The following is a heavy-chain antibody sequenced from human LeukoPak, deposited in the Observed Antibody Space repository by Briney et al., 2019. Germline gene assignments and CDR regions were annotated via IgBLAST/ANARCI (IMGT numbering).Heavy chain of an antibody. CDR1: GGSISSYY. CDR2: IYYSGST. V-gene: IGHV4-59*01. D-gene: IGHD5-12*01. J-gene: IGHJ4*02. Sequence: SETLSLTCTVSGGSISSYYWSWIRQPPGKGLEWIGYIYYSGSTNYNPSLKSRVTISVDTSKNQFSLKLSSVTAADTAVYYCARGGNSGYDLHFDYWGQGTLATVSS. CDR3: ARGGNSGYDLHFDY.